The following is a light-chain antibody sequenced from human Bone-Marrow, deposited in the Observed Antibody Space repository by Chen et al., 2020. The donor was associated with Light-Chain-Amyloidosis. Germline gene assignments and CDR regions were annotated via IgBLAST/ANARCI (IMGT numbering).Light chain of an antibody. CDR2: WAS. CDR1: QSVLKSSNNKSY. J-gene: IGKJ5*01. CDR3: QQYYSAPIT. V-gene: IGKV4-1*01. Sequence: DIVMTQSADSLALSLGERATINCKSSQSVLKSSNNKSYLARYQQKRRHPRKLLIYWASFRNSGVPDRFSGSGCGTDCTLTISSLQVDDVAVYYCQQYYSAPITFGHGIRLEIK.